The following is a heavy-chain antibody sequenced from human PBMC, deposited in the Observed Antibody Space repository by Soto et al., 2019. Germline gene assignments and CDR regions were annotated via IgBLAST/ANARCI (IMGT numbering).Heavy chain of an antibody. J-gene: IGHJ4*02. CDR2: ISYDGSNK. CDR3: AKEWSATLDY. D-gene: IGHD3-3*01. CDR1: GFTFSSYG. V-gene: IGHV3-30*18. Sequence: PGGSLRLSCAASGFTFSSYGMHWVRQAPGKGLEWVAVISYDGSNKYYADSVKGRFTISRDNSKNTLYLQMNSLRAEDTAVYYCAKEWSATLDYWGQGTMVTASS.